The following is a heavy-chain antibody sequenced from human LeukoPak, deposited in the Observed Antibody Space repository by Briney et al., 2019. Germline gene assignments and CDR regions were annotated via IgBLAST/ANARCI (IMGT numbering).Heavy chain of an antibody. D-gene: IGHD6-13*01. CDR1: GGTFSSYA. Sequence: SVKVSCKASGGTFSSYAISWVRQAPGQGPEWMGRIIPILGIANYAQKFQGRVTITADKSTSTAYMELSSLRSEDTAVYYCARDLGSSSNFDYWGQGTLVTVSS. V-gene: IGHV1-69*04. CDR2: IIPILGIA. CDR3: ARDLGSSSNFDY. J-gene: IGHJ4*02.